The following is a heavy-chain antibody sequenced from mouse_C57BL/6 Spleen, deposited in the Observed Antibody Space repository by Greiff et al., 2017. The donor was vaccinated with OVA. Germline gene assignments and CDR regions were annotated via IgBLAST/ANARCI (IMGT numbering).Heavy chain of an antibody. CDR3: ARVVTTGNAWFAY. Sequence: QVQLQQPGTELVKPGASVKLSCKASGYTFTSYGMHWVKQRPGQGLEWIGSINPSNGGTNYNEKFKSKATLTVDRSSSTGYMQLSSLTSEDSAVYDCARVVTTGNAWFAYWGQGTLVTVSA. D-gene: IGHD2-2*01. J-gene: IGHJ3*01. CDR1: GYTFTSYG. V-gene: IGHV1-53*01. CDR2: INPSNGGT.